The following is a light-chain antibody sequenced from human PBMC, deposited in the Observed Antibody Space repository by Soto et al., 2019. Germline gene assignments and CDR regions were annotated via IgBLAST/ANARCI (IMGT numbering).Light chain of an antibody. CDR2: NNS. CDR3: AAWDDSLNALV. J-gene: IGLJ2*01. V-gene: IGLV1-44*01. CDR1: SSSIGTNS. Sequence: QPVLTQPPSASGTPGQRVTISCSGSSSSIGTNSVNWYQQLPGTAPKLLLYNNSHRPSGVPDRFSGSKSGTSASLAITGLQSADEADYYCAAWDDSLNALVFGGGTKVTVL.